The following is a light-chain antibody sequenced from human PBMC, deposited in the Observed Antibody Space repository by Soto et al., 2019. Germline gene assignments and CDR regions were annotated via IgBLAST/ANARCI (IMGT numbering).Light chain of an antibody. CDR1: QSVSSNH. Sequence: EFVLTQSPGTLSLSPGEKATLSCRASQSVSSNHLAWYQQKPGQDPRLLIYGASSTGTGIADRFSGSGSGTDLTLTISGLEPEDFAVYYCQQHGNSPLTFGGGTKVEI. CDR3: QQHGNSPLT. V-gene: IGKV3-20*01. J-gene: IGKJ4*01. CDR2: GAS.